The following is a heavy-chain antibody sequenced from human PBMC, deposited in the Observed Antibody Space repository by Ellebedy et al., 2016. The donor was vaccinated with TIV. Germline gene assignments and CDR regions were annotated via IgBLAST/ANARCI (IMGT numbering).Heavy chain of an antibody. J-gene: IGHJ2*01. CDR2: ISSNGGST. V-gene: IGHV3-64*01. CDR1: GFTFSSYA. CDR3: ARVQRWLQRWYFDL. Sequence: GESLKISCAASGFTFSSYAMHWVRQAPGKGLEYVSAISSNGGSTYYANSVKGRFTISRDNSKNTLYLHMGSLRAEDMAVYYCARVQRWLQRWYFDLWGRGTLVTVSS. D-gene: IGHD4-17*01.